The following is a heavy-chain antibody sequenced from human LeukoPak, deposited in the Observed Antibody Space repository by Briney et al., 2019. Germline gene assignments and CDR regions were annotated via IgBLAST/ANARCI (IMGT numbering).Heavy chain of an antibody. CDR2: IKEDGSER. D-gene: IGHD3-16*01. CDR1: EFTFSGYW. J-gene: IGHJ1*01. CDR3: VTVLRTSFHH. V-gene: IGHV3-7*01. Sequence: GGSLRLSCAASEFTFSGYWMSWVRQTPGKGLEWVANIKEDGSERYYVDSVKGRFTISRDNAKNSLYLQMNSLRAEDTAVYYCVTVLRTSFHHWGQGTLVTVSS.